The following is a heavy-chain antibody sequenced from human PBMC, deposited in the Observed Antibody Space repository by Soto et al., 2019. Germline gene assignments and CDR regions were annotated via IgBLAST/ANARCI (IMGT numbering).Heavy chain of an antibody. V-gene: IGHV1-69*01. Sequence: QVQLVQSGAEVKKPGSSVMVSCKASGGTFSSYAISWVRQAPGQGLEWMGGIIPIFGTANYAQKFQGRVTITADESTSTAYMELSSLRSEDTAVYYCAISDIVATIGEDNWFDPWGQGTLVTVSS. CDR3: AISDIVATIGEDNWFDP. D-gene: IGHD5-12*01. J-gene: IGHJ5*02. CDR1: GGTFSSYA. CDR2: IIPIFGTA.